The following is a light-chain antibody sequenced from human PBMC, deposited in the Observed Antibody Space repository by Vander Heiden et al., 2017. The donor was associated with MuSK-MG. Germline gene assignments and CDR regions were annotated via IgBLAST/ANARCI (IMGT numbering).Light chain of an antibody. Sequence: EIVMMQSPATLSVSPGERATLSCRASQSVSSNLAWYQQKPGQAPRLLIYGASTRATGIPARFSGSGSGTEFTLTISIRQSEDFAVYYCQQYNNWPPWTFGQGTKVEIK. V-gene: IGKV3D-15*01. CDR1: QSVSSN. J-gene: IGKJ1*01. CDR2: GAS. CDR3: QQYNNWPPWT.